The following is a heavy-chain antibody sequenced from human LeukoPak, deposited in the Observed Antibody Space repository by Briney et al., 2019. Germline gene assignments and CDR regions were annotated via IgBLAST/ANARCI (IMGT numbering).Heavy chain of an antibody. D-gene: IGHD3-3*01. CDR2: ISSSSSTI. V-gene: IGHV3-48*01. J-gene: IGHJ6*03. CDR3: ARDSGLIFGVVNTDPYYMDV. CDR1: GFTFSSYS. Sequence: GGSLRLSCAASGFTFSSYSMNWVRQAPGKGLEWVSYISSSSSTIYYADSVKGRFTISRDNAKNSLYLQMNSLRAEDTAVYYCARDSGLIFGVVNTDPYYMDVWGKGTTVTVSS.